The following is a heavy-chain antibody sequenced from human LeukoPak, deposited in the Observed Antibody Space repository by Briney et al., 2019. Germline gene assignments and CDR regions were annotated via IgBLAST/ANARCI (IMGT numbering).Heavy chain of an antibody. CDR2: IYHSGST. CDR1: GDSVSNVRYS. Sequence: SETLSLTCTVSGDSVSNVRYSWSWIRQPPGKGLEWIGYIYHSGSTSYNASLKSRVTISIDTSRNQFSLTLSSVTAADTAIYYCARDLAAGSLDFWGQGILVTVSS. CDR3: ARDLAAGSLDF. D-gene: IGHD6-13*01. V-gene: IGHV4-61*01. J-gene: IGHJ4*02.